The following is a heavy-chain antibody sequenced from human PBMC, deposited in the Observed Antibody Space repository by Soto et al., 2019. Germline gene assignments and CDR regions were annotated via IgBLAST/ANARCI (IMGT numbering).Heavy chain of an antibody. CDR3: SRCHYCSLPGYFGY. J-gene: IGHJ4*02. V-gene: IGHV3-66*01. Sequence: EVHLVESGGGLVQPGGSLRLACAASGFTVRNNYMSWVRQAPGKGREGVSVVYDDGSTYYAGSVKGRFTISRDNSKNTVPHQRNSPRAEDTSVYYCSRCHYCSLPGYFGYWCQGTLVTVSS. D-gene: IGHD3-10*01. CDR1: GFTVRNNY. CDR2: VYDDGST.